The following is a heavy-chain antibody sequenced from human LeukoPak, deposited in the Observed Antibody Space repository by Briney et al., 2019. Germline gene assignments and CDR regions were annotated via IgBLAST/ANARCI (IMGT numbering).Heavy chain of an antibody. D-gene: IGHD3-22*01. Sequence: ASVKVSCKASGYTYTSYGISWVRQAPGQGLEWMGGFDPEDGETIYAQKFQGRVTMTEHTSTDTAYMELSSLRSEDTAVYYCATTADSSGYYYVGNFDYWGQGTLVTVSS. CDR2: FDPEDGET. V-gene: IGHV1-24*01. CDR1: GYTYTSYG. J-gene: IGHJ4*02. CDR3: ATTADSSGYYYVGNFDY.